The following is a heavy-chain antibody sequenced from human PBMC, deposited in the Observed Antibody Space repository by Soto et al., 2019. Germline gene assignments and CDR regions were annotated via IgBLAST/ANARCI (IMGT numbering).Heavy chain of an antibody. CDR3: AKGRGGNNRYAFDY. J-gene: IGHJ4*02. CDR1: GFTFSSYA. D-gene: IGHD3-10*01. V-gene: IGHV3-23*01. CDR2: ITSDGGNT. Sequence: EVQLLESGGGLVQPGGSLSLSCAASGFTFSSYAMTWVRQAPGKGLEWVSTITSDGGNTYYVDSVKGRFTISRDNSKNTLYLQMNSLRAEDTAVYYCAKGRGGNNRYAFDYWGQGTLVTVSS.